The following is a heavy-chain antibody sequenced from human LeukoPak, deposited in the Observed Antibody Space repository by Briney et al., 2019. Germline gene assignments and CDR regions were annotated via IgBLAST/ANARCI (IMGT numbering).Heavy chain of an antibody. J-gene: IGHJ4*02. V-gene: IGHV3-23*01. CDR2: VSSNGAKT. CDR3: ASISGYGSYYFDY. CDR1: GFTFSSYA. D-gene: IGHD5-12*01. Sequence: GGSLRLSCAASGFTFSSYAITWVRQAPGKGLEWVSAVSSNGAKTYYADSVKGRFTISRDNSKNTLYLRMNSLRAEDTAVYYCASISGYGSYYFDYWGQGTLVTVSS.